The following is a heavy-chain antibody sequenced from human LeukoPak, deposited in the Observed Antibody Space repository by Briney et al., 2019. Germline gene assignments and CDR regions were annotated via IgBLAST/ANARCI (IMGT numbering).Heavy chain of an antibody. CDR3: ARTHQLLYVNWFDP. D-gene: IGHD2-2*02. V-gene: IGHV4-59*01. CDR1: GGSISSYY. CDR2: IYYSGST. Sequence: ASETLSLTCTVSGGSISSYYWSWIRQPPGKGLEWIGYIYYSGSTNYNPSLKSRVTISVDTSKNQFSLKLSSVTAADTAVYYCARTHQLLYVNWFDPWGQGTLVTVSS. J-gene: IGHJ5*02.